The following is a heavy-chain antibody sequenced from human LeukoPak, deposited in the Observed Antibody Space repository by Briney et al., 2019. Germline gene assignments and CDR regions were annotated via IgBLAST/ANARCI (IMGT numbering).Heavy chain of an antibody. CDR3: ARDAITIFGVVTPFDP. D-gene: IGHD3-3*01. Sequence: ASVKVSCKASGYTFTSYGISWVRQAPGQGLEWMGWIIAYNGNTNYAQKLQGRVTMTTDTSTSTAYMELRSLRSDDTAVYYCARDAITIFGVVTPFDPWGQGTLVTVSS. V-gene: IGHV1-18*01. CDR1: GYTFTSYG. J-gene: IGHJ5*02. CDR2: IIAYNGNT.